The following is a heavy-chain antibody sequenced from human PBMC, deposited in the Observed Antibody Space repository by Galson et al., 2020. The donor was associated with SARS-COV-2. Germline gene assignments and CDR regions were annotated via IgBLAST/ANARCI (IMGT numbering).Heavy chain of an antibody. CDR2: LSYDGSNK. D-gene: IGHD6-13*01. CDR1: GFNFSSYA. Sequence: GGSLRLSCAASGFNFSSYAMHWVRQAPGKGLEWVAVLSYDGSNKYYADSVKGRFTISRDNSKNTLYLQMNSLRAEDTAVYYCARDQKSSSWYGDWGQGTLVTVSS. J-gene: IGHJ4*02. CDR3: ARDQKSSSWYGD. V-gene: IGHV3-30*04.